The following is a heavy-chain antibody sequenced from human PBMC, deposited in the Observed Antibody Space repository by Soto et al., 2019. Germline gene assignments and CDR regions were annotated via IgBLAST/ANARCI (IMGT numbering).Heavy chain of an antibody. V-gene: IGHV3-7*03. Sequence: GGSLRLSCAASGFTFSSYWMSWVRQAPGKGLEWVANIKQDGSEKYYVDSVKGRFTISRDNAKNSLYLQMNSLRAEDMAVYYCARDLRITMVRGVSLGYYYYYGMDVWGQGTTVTVSS. J-gene: IGHJ6*02. D-gene: IGHD3-10*01. CDR1: GFTFSSYW. CDR2: IKQDGSEK. CDR3: ARDLRITMVRGVSLGYYYYYGMDV.